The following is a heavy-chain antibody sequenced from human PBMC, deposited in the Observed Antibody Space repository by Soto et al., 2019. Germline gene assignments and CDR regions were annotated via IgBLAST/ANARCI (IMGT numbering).Heavy chain of an antibody. V-gene: IGHV3-74*01. J-gene: IGHJ4*02. Sequence: GGSLRLSCAASGFTFSSYWMHWVRQAPGKGLVWVSRIKGDGSEANYADSVKGRFTISRDNAKNTLYLQLNSLRAEDTAVYYCLRGNSGYGNFDYWGQGTRVTVSS. CDR3: LRGNSGYGNFDY. CDR1: GFTFSSYW. D-gene: IGHD5-12*01. CDR2: IKGDGSEA.